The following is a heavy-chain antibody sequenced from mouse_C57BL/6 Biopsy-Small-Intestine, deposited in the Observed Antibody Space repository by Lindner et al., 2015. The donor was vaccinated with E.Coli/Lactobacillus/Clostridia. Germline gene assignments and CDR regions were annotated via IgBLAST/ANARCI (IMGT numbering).Heavy chain of an antibody. J-gene: IGHJ1*03. CDR1: GFTFSGFW. Sequence: VQLQESGGGLVQPGGSRGLSCGGSGFTFSGFWMSWVRQTPGKTLEWIGDINSDGSAINYAPSIKDRFTIFRDNDKSTLYLQMSNVRSEDTATCFCMRYSNYWYFDVWGTGTTVTVSS. CDR3: MRYSNYWYFDV. V-gene: IGHV11-2*01. CDR2: INSDGSAI. D-gene: IGHD2-5*01.